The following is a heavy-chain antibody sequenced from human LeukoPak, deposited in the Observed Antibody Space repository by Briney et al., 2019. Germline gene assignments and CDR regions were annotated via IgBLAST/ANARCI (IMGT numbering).Heavy chain of an antibody. V-gene: IGHV4-61*02. D-gene: IGHD2-2*01. CDR2: IYTSGST. Sequence: SETLSLTCTVSGGSISSGSYYWSWIRQPGGKGLEWIGRIYTSGSTNYNPSLKSRVTISVDTSKNQFSLKLSSVTAADTAVYYCARDQEAYCSSTSCYEYYYYMDVWGKGTTVTISS. CDR3: ARDQEAYCSSTSCYEYYYYMDV. CDR1: GGSISSGSYY. J-gene: IGHJ6*03.